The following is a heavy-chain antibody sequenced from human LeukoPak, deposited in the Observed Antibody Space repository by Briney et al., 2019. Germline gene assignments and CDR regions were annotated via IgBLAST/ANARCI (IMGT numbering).Heavy chain of an antibody. D-gene: IGHD3-9*01. CDR2: IIPILGIA. CDR3: ARGEATGYYIAYGMDV. CDR1: GGTFSSYA. Sequence: GASVKVSCKASGGTFSSYAISWVRQAPGQGLEWMGRIIPILGIANYGQKFQGRVTITADKSTSTAYMELSSLRSEDTAVYYCARGEATGYYIAYGMDVWGQGTTVTVSS. J-gene: IGHJ6*02. V-gene: IGHV1-69*04.